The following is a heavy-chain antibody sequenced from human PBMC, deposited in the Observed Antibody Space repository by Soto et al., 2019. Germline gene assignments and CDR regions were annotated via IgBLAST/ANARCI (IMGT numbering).Heavy chain of an antibody. V-gene: IGHV1-69*13. CDR2: IIPIFGTA. Sequence: SVKVSCKASGGTFSSYAISWVRRAPGQGLEWMGGIIPIFGTANYAQKFQGRVTITADESTSTAYMELSSLRSEDTAVYYCARSVVVTARVYYYYGMDVWGQGTTVTVSS. CDR3: ARSVVVTARVYYYYGMDV. J-gene: IGHJ6*02. CDR1: GGTFSSYA. D-gene: IGHD2-21*02.